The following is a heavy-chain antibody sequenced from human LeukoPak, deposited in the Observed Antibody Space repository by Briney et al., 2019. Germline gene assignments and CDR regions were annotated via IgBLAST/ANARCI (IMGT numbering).Heavy chain of an antibody. V-gene: IGHV3-7*01. D-gene: IGHD3-9*01. J-gene: IGHJ4*02. CDR2: IKQDGSEK. Sequence: PGGSLRLSCAASGFTFSSYWMSWVRQAPGKGLEWVANIKQDGSEKYYVDSVKGRFTISRDNAKNSLYLQMNSLRAEDTAVYYCARDGPNYDILSFDYWGQGTLVTVS. CDR1: GFTFSSYW. CDR3: ARDGPNYDILSFDY.